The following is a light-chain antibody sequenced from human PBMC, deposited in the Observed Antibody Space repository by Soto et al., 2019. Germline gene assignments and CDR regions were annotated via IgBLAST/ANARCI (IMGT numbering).Light chain of an antibody. CDR3: GQFVSSPPRT. CDR2: GVS. J-gene: IGKJ1*01. V-gene: IGKV3-20*01. Sequence: EIELTQSPATLSLSPGERATLSCRASQSVGGRLGWYQQKPGRAPRLLIYGVSNRATGIPDRFSGSGSGTDFILTISRLEPEDFALYYCGQFVSSPPRTFGQGTKVEIK. CDR1: QSVGGR.